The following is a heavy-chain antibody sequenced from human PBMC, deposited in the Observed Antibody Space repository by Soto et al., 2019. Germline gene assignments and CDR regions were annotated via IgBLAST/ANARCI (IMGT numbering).Heavy chain of an antibody. CDR3: ARDHRSLGDYYGMDV. J-gene: IGHJ6*02. V-gene: IGHV4-31*03. CDR1: GDSISSTGFY. D-gene: IGHD3-10*01. Sequence: QVQLQESGPGLVKPSQTMSLTCSVSGDSISSTGFYWSWIRQHPGKALEWIGYIHYTGSTSYNPSLKSRLAISLDASKNQFSLSLSSVTSADTAVYYCARDHRSLGDYYGMDVWGQGTTVTVSS. CDR2: IHYTGST.